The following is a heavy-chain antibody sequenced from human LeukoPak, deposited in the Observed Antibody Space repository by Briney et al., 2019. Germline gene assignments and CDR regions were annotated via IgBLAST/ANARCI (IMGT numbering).Heavy chain of an antibody. CDR1: GFTVSSNY. V-gene: IGHV3-7*01. CDR2: INQDGSEK. Sequence: GGSLRLSCAASGFTVSSNYMSWVRQAPGKGLEWVANINQDGSEKYYLDSVKGRFTISSDNAKNSLFLQMNSLRAEDTAVYYCARDLFDYWGQGTLVTVSS. CDR3: ARDLFDY. J-gene: IGHJ4*02.